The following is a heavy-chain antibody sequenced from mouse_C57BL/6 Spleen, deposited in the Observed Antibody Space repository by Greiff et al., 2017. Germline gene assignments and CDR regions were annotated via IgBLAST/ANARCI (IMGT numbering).Heavy chain of an antibody. V-gene: IGHV1-52*01. CDR1: GYTFTSYW. Sequence: VKLQQPGAELVRPGSSVKLSCKVSGYTFTSYWMHWVKQRPIQGLEWIGNIDPSDSETHYNQKFKDKATLTVDKSSSTAYMQLSSLTSEDSAVYYCGSQLLNWYFDVWGTGTTVTVSS. J-gene: IGHJ1*03. D-gene: IGHD1-1*01. CDR2: IDPSDSET. CDR3: GSQLLNWYFDV.